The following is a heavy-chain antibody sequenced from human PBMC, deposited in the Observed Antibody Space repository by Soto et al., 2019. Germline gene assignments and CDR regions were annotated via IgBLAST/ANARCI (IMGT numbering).Heavy chain of an antibody. J-gene: IGHJ3*02. CDR2: IIPILGSP. CDR3: ASRERVDAFDI. Sequence: QVLLVQSGAEVKKPGSSVKVSCKVSGGSFRRYAISWVRQAPGQGLEWMGGIIPILGSPNYAQKFQGRVTIIADESTSTTYMELSSLRSEDAAVYYCASRERVDAFDIWGQGTMVTVSS. D-gene: IGHD1-26*01. V-gene: IGHV1-69*01. CDR1: GGSFRRYA.